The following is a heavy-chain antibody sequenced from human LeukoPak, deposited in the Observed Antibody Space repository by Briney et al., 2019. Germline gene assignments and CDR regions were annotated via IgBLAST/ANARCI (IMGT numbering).Heavy chain of an antibody. V-gene: IGHV1-2*02. Sequence: ASVKVSCKASGYTFTGYYMHWVRQAPGQGLEWMGWINPNSGGTNYAQKFQGRVTMTRDTSISTAYMELSRLRSDDTAVYYCARDRDYWSGYYRLHYFDYWGQGTLVTVSS. CDR1: GYTFTGYY. CDR2: INPNSGGT. J-gene: IGHJ4*02. CDR3: ARDRDYWSGYYRLHYFDY. D-gene: IGHD3-3*01.